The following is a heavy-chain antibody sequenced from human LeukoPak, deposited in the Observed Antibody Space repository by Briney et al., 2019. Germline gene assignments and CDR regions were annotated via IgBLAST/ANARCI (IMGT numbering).Heavy chain of an antibody. CDR1: GFTFSDKG. CDR2: IWLDGSNK. J-gene: IGHJ4*02. Sequence: GGALRLCCWGSGFTFSDKGMPWVRRAPGGGLGWVAVIWLDGSNKFYADSVKGRFTNSRDGSKNTLFLQMDSLRAEDTAVYYCARGRISLLRGVVAALDYWGQGTLVTVSS. V-gene: IGHV3-33*01. D-gene: IGHD3-10*01. CDR3: ARGRISLLRGVVAALDY.